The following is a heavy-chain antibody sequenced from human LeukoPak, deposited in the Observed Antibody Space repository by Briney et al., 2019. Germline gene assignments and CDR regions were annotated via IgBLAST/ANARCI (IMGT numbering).Heavy chain of an antibody. J-gene: IGHJ4*02. D-gene: IGHD1-26*01. Sequence: PGGSLRLSGAASGFSFSNYWMSWVRQAPGKGLEWVANIKQDGSEKYYVDSVKGRFTISRDNAKNSLYLKMNSLRAEDTAVYHCARNHGSYYVFDYWGQGTLVTVSS. V-gene: IGHV3-7*01. CDR1: GFSFSNYW. CDR3: ARNHGSYYVFDY. CDR2: IKQDGSEK.